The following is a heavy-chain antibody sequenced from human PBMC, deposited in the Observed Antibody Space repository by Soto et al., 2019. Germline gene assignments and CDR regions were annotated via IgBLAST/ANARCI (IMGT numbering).Heavy chain of an antibody. J-gene: IGHJ6*04. CDR1: GFTVSSKY. D-gene: IGHD2-15*01. CDR2: IQSGGTT. CDR3: ARDNVLCDGGRCYGIPLDV. V-gene: IGHV3-66*01. Sequence: EVQLVESGGGLVQPGGSLRLSCAASGFTVSSKYMTWVRQAPGKGLEWGSLIQSGGTTYYADSVKGRFTISRDTSENTLHLKMESLRVKETAVYYCARDNVLCDGGRCYGIPLDVLGKGTTVTVSS.